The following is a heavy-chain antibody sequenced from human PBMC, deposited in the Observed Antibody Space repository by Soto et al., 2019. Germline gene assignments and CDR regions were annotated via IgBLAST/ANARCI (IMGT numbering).Heavy chain of an antibody. CDR3: ASTYYDYVWASYIVY. J-gene: IGHJ4*02. V-gene: IGHV4-34*01. D-gene: IGHD3-16*01. CDR2: INHSGST. CDR1: GGSFSGYY. Sequence: SETLSLTCAVYGGSFSGYYWTWIRQPPGTGLEWIGEINHSGSTNYNPSLKSRVTISVDTSKNQFSLKLSSVTAADTAVYYCASTYYDYVWASYIVYWGQGTLVTVSS.